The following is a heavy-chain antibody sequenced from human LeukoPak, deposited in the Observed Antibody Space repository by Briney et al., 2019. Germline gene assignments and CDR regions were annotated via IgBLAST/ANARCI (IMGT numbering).Heavy chain of an antibody. J-gene: IGHJ4*02. Sequence: GGSLRLSCAASGFTFCSYAMSWVPQAPRKGLEWVSALTASGEITYYADSVRGRFTISRDNSKNTLFLQMNSRRAEDTAVYYCAANGESTDWHWNYWGQGTLVTVSS. CDR3: AANGESTDWHWNY. V-gene: IGHV3-23*01. D-gene: IGHD3-9*01. CDR1: GFTFCSYA. CDR2: LTASGEIT.